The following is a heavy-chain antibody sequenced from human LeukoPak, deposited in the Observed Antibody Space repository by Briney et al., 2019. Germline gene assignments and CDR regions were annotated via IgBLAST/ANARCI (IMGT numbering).Heavy chain of an antibody. J-gene: IGHJ4*02. D-gene: IGHD6-19*01. CDR1: GFTFSSYG. CDR3: AKSGPAGGWYIDY. Sequence: PGRSLRLSCAASGFTFSSYGMHWVRQAPGKGLEWVAVISYDGSNKYYADSVKGRFTISRDNSKNTLYLQMNSLRAEDTAVYYCAKSGPAGGWYIDYWGQGTLVTVSP. V-gene: IGHV3-30*18. CDR2: ISYDGSNK.